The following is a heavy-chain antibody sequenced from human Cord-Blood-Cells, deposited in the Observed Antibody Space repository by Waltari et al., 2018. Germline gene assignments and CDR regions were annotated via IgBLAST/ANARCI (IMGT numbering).Heavy chain of an antibody. V-gene: IGHV3-30*18. D-gene: IGHD5-12*01. CDR3: AKLISGYDGAFDI. J-gene: IGHJ3*02. CDR2: ISYDGSNK. CDR1: GFTFSSHG. Sequence: QVQLVESGGGVVQPGRSLRLSCAASGFTFSSHGMHWVRQAPGKGLEWVAVISYDGSNKYYADSVKDRFTISRDNSKNTLYLQMNSLRAEDTAVYYCAKLISGYDGAFDIWGQGTMVTISS.